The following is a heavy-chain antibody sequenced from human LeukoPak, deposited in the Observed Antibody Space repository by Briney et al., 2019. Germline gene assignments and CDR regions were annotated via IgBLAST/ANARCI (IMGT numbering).Heavy chain of an antibody. CDR3: ARHRYSGYLDDY. V-gene: IGHV4-59*08. CDR2: IYYTGRT. J-gene: IGHJ4*02. D-gene: IGHD5-12*01. CDR1: GGPINTDY. Sequence: PSETLSLTCTVSGGPINTDYWNWIRQPPGKGLEWIGYIYYTGRTNYNPSFKSRLTISIDTSKSQFSLKLSSVTAADTAVYYCARHRYSGYLDDYWGQGTLVTVSS.